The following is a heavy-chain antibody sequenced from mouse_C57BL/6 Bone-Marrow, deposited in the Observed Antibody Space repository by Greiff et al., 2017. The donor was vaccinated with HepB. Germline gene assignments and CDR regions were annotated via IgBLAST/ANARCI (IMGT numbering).Heavy chain of an antibody. CDR1: GYTFTSYW. CDR3: ARNLYGNYRGYYFDY. V-gene: IGHV1-55*01. CDR2: IYPGSGST. J-gene: IGHJ2*01. Sequence: VQLQQSGAELVKPGASVKMSCKASGYTFTSYWITWVKQRPGQGLEWIGDIYPGSGSTNYNEKFKSKATLTVDTSSSTAYMQLSSLTSEDSAVYYCARNLYGNYRGYYFDYWGQGTTLTVSS. D-gene: IGHD2-1*01.